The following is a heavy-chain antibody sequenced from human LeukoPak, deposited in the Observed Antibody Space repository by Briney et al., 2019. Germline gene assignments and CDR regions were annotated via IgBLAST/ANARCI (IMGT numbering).Heavy chain of an antibody. CDR3: VRVGSGYYTYWFDP. CDR1: GGSISSYY. Sequence: SETLSLTCTVSGGSISSYYWSWIRQPPGKGLEWIGYIYYSGSTNYNPSLKSRVTISVDTSKNQFSLKLSSVTAADTAVYYCVRVGSGYYTYWFDPWGQGTLVTVSS. V-gene: IGHV4-59*01. CDR2: IYYSGST. D-gene: IGHD3-3*01. J-gene: IGHJ5*02.